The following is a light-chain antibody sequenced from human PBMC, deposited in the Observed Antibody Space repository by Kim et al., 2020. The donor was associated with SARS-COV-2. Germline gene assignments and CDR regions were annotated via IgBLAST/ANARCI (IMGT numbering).Light chain of an antibody. V-gene: IGKV3-15*01. CDR3: QQYNNWPLT. CDR1: QSVSSN. J-gene: IGKJ4*01. CDR2: GAS. Sequence: PGASASPSCRASQSVSSNFAWYQQKPGLAPRLLIYGASTGASGIPASFSGSGSGAYFTISIIRLQSEDLAVYYCQQYNNWPLTFGGGTKVDIK.